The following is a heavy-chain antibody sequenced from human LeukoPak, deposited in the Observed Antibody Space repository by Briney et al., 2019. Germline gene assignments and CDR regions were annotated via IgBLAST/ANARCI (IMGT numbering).Heavy chain of an antibody. V-gene: IGHV4-59*01. CDR1: GGSISSYY. D-gene: IGHD6-19*01. CDR3: AREVAVAGYDAFDI. Sequence: SETLSLTCTVSGGSISSYYWSWIRQPPGKGLEWIGYIYYSGSTNYNPSLKSRVTISVDTSKNQFSLKLSSVTAVDTAVYYCAREVAVAGYDAFDIWGQGTMVTVSS. J-gene: IGHJ3*02. CDR2: IYYSGST.